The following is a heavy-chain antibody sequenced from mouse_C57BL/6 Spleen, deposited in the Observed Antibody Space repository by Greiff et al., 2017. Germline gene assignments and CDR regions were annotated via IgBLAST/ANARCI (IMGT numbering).Heavy chain of an antibody. CDR2: IYPGDGDT. V-gene: IGHV1-80*01. Sequence: VQLQQSGAELVKPGASVKISCKASGYAFSSYWMNWVKQRPGKGLEWIGQIYPGDGDTNYNGKFKGQATLTADKSSSTAYMQLSSLTAEDSAVYFCAGGATMVKGWFAYWGQGTLVTVSA. D-gene: IGHD2-2*01. CDR3: AGGATMVKGWFAY. CDR1: GYAFSSYW. J-gene: IGHJ3*01.